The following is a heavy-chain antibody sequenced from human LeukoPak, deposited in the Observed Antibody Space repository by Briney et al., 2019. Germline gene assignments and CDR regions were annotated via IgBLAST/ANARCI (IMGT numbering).Heavy chain of an antibody. J-gene: IGHJ4*02. Sequence: SVKVSCKASGGTFSSYAISWVRQAPGQGLQWMGGIIPIFGTANYAQKFQGRVTITADESTSTAYMELSSLRSADTAVYYCARGSYYYDSSGYLYGSEFDYWGQGTLVTVSS. CDR3: ARGSYYYDSSGYLYGSEFDY. D-gene: IGHD3-22*01. V-gene: IGHV1-69*13. CDR2: IIPIFGTA. CDR1: GGTFSSYA.